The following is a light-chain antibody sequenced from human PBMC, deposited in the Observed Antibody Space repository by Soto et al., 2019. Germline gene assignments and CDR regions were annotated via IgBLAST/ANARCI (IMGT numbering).Light chain of an antibody. CDR3: QQYYSSPQT. CDR1: QSVLYSSNNKNY. J-gene: IGKJ2*01. V-gene: IGKV4-1*01. Sequence: DIVMTQSPDSLVVSLGERATVNCRSSQSVLYSSNNKNYLAWYQQKLGQPPKLLIYWASTRESGVPDRFSGSGSGTDFTLTISSLQAEDVAVYYCQQYYSSPQTFGQGTKLEIK. CDR2: WAS.